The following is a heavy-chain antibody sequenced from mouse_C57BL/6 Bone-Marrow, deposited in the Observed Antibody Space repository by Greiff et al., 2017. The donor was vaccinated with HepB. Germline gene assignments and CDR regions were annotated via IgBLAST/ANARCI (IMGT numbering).Heavy chain of an antibody. Sequence: QVQLQQSGAELVRPGPSVKVSCKASGYAFTNYLIEWVKQRPGQGLEWIGVINPGSGGTNYNEKFKGKATLTADKSSSTAYMQLSSLTSEDSAVYFCARGITTVVAPFAYWGQGTLVTVSA. CDR2: INPGSGGT. J-gene: IGHJ3*01. D-gene: IGHD1-1*01. CDR3: ARGITTVVAPFAY. CDR1: GYAFTNYL. V-gene: IGHV1-54*01.